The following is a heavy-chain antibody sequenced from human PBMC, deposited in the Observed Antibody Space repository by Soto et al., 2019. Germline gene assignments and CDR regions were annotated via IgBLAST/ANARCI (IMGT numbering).Heavy chain of an antibody. CDR2: ISSSGGTT. V-gene: IGHV3-23*01. Sequence: GGSLRLSCATSGFNFNNYAMSWVRQAPGERLEWVSFISSSGGTTYYADSVKGRFTISRDNSRNTVFLQMNTLGAEDTAIYYCATFTTATGPGWGRASEYWGPGTRVTVSS. CDR1: GFNFNNYA. J-gene: IGHJ4*02. CDR3: ATFTTATGPGWGRASEY. D-gene: IGHD3-10*01.